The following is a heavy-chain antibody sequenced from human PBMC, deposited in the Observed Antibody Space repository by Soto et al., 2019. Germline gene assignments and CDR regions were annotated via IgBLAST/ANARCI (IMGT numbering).Heavy chain of an antibody. CDR2: IYYSGST. CDR3: AREGQAPYYYYGMDV. CDR1: GGSRRRDY. V-gene: IGHV4-59*01. J-gene: IGHJ6*02. Sequence: SATLALSWSGSGGSRRRDYRIWVRRPPGKGLEWIGYIYYSGSTNYNPSLKSRVTISVDTSKNQFSLKLSSVTAADTAVYYCAREGQAPYYYYGMDVWGQGTAV.